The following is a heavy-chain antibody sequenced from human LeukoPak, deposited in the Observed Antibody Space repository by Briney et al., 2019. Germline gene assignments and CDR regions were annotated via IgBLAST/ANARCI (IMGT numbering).Heavy chain of an antibody. CDR2: ISAYNGNT. D-gene: IGHD6-19*01. V-gene: IGHV1-18*01. Sequence: ASVKVSCKASGYTFTSYGISWVRQAPGQGLELMGWISAYNGNTNYAQKLQGRVTMTTDTSTSTDYMELRSLRSEATAVYYCARTYSSGWYSLSWGQGTLVTVSS. J-gene: IGHJ4*02. CDR1: GYTFTSYG. CDR3: ARTYSSGWYSLS.